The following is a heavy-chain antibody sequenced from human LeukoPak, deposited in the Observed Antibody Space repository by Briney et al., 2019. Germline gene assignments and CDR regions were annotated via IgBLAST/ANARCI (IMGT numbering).Heavy chain of an antibody. V-gene: IGHV4-34*01. CDR2: INHSGST. Sequence: KSSETLSLTCAVYGGSFSGYYWSWIRQPPGKGLEWIGEINHSGSTNYNPSLKSRVTISVDTSKNQFSLKLSSVTAADTAVYYCARKRRSSSWLGYRGQGTLVTVSS. J-gene: IGHJ4*02. CDR1: GGSFSGYY. CDR3: ARKRRSSSWLGY. D-gene: IGHD6-13*01.